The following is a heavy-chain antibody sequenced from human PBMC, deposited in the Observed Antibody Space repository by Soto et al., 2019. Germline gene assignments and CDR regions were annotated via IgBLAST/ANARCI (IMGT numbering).Heavy chain of an antibody. CDR1: GFTFSSYA. V-gene: IGHV3-23*01. D-gene: IGHD2-21*01. Sequence: ESGGGLVQPGGSLRLSCAASGFTFSSYAMSWVRQAPGKGLEWVSAISGSGGSTYYADSVKGRFTISRDNSKNTLYLQMNSLRAEDTAVYYCAKRGDCGGDCYLDWYFDLWGRGTLVTVSS. CDR3: AKRGDCGGDCYLDWYFDL. CDR2: ISGSGGST. J-gene: IGHJ2*01.